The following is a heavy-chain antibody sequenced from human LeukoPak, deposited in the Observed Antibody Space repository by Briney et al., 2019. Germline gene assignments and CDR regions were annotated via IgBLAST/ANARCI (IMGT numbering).Heavy chain of an antibody. CDR2: IYYSGST. Sequence: SETLSLTCTVSGGSISSSSYYWGWIRQPPGRGLEWIGSIYYSGSTYYNPSFKSRVTISVDTSKNQFSLKLSSVTAADTAVYYCARAIVLMVYADNWGQGTLVTVSS. CDR1: GGSISSSSYY. V-gene: IGHV4-39*01. CDR3: ARAIVLMVYADN. J-gene: IGHJ4*02. D-gene: IGHD2-8*01.